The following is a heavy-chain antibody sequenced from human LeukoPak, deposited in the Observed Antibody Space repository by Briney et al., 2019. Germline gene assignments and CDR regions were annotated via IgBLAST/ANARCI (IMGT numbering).Heavy chain of an antibody. V-gene: IGHV3-23*01. Sequence: GGSLRLSCAASGFTFSSYAMSWVRQAPGKGLEWVSAISGSGGSTYYADSAKGRFTISRDNSKNTLYLQMNSLRAEDTAVYYCAKSISYGDSTFDYWGQGTLVTVSS. D-gene: IGHD4-17*01. J-gene: IGHJ4*02. CDR2: ISGSGGST. CDR3: AKSISYGDSTFDY. CDR1: GFTFSSYA.